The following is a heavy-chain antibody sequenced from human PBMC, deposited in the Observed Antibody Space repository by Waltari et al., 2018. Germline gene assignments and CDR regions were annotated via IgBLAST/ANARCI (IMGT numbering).Heavy chain of an antibody. CDR1: GNTFTPYA. Sequence: QVQLVQSVPEVKKPGASVKVSCKASGNTFTPYALHWLRQAPGQRPEWMGWINTGNGNTKYSQKFQDRVTITRDTSASTAYMELSSLRSEDTAVYYCARADYVWGSYRSDTNYYFDYWGQGTLVTVSS. CDR3: ARADYVWGSYRSDTNYYFDY. J-gene: IGHJ4*02. V-gene: IGHV1-3*04. D-gene: IGHD3-16*02. CDR2: INTGNGNT.